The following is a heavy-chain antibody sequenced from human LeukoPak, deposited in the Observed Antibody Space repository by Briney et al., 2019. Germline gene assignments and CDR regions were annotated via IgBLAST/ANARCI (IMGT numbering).Heavy chain of an antibody. D-gene: IGHD3-10*01. CDR1: GFTFNNYA. Sequence: GGSLRLSCAVSGFTFNNYAMTWVRHSPGKRLEWVSAITGSGDSTYYADSVKGRFTISRDNSKNTLYLQMNSLRAEDTAVYYCTKDGYGSGSYFPYALDIWGQGTLVTVSS. CDR3: TKDGYGSGSYFPYALDI. CDR2: ITGSGDST. V-gene: IGHV3-23*01. J-gene: IGHJ3*02.